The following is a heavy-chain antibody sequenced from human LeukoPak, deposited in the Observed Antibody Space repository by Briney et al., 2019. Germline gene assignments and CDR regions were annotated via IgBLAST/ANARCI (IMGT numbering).Heavy chain of an antibody. CDR3: AREGLLCGGDCYRDAFDI. Sequence: SETLSLTCTVSGGSISSYYWSWIRQPPGTGLKWIGYMYYSGITNYNPSLKSRVTISVDTSKNQFSLQLSSVTAADTAVYYCAREGLLCGGDCYRDAFDIWGQGTMVTVSS. V-gene: IGHV4-59*01. CDR1: GGSISSYY. CDR2: MYYSGIT. J-gene: IGHJ3*02. D-gene: IGHD2-21*02.